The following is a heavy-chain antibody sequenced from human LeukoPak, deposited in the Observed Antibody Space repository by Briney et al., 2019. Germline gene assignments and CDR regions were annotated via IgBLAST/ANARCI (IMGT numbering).Heavy chain of an antibody. CDR2: IYTDVSTT. CDR1: GFTFSSYW. Sequence: GGSLRLSCAASGFTFSSYWMHWVRQAPGKGLVWVSGIYTDVSTTTYADSVKGRFTISRDNAKNTLYLQMNSLRAEDTAVYYCARDPRGAVAGLDYWGQGTLVTVSS. J-gene: IGHJ4*02. CDR3: ARDPRGAVAGLDY. D-gene: IGHD6-19*01. V-gene: IGHV3-74*01.